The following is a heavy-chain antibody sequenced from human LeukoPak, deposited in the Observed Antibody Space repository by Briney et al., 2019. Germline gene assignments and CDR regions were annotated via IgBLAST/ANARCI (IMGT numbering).Heavy chain of an antibody. CDR3: AKHPRIVVVTALDY. D-gene: IGHD2-21*02. CDR2: ISGSGGST. J-gene: IGHJ4*02. CDR1: GFTFSSYG. V-gene: IGHV3-23*01. Sequence: GGSLRLSCAASGFTFSSYGMSWVRQAPGKGLEWVSAISGSGGSTYYADSVKGRFTISRDNSKNTLYLQMNSLRAEDTAVYYCAKHPRIVVVTALDYWGQGTLVTVSS.